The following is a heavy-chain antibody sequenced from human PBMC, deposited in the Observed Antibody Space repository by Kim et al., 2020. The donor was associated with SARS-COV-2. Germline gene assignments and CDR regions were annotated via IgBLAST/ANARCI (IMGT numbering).Heavy chain of an antibody. D-gene: IGHD6-19*01. CDR2: IWYDGSNK. J-gene: IGHJ4*02. Sequence: GGSLRLSCAASGFTFSSYGMHWVRQAPGKGLEWVAVIWYDGSNKYYADSVKGRFTISRDNSKNTLYLQMNSLRAEDTAVYYCARDELHGYSSGWNGSWGQGTLVTVSS. CDR3: ARDELHGYSSGWNGS. CDR1: GFTFSSYG. V-gene: IGHV3-33*01.